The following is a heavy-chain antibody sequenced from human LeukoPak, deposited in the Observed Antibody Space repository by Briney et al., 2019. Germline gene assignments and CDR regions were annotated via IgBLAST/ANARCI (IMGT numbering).Heavy chain of an antibody. Sequence: PGGSLRLSCAASGFTFDSSEMNWLRQATGRGVEGLTYISTSGSAMYYADSVRGRFTISRDNAKNSLYLQMNSLRPEDTAVYHCARETHDSSGYKYFDYWGQGTLVTVSS. D-gene: IGHD3-22*01. J-gene: IGHJ4*02. CDR3: ARETHDSSGYKYFDY. V-gene: IGHV3-48*03. CDR1: GFTFDSSE. CDR2: ISTSGSAM.